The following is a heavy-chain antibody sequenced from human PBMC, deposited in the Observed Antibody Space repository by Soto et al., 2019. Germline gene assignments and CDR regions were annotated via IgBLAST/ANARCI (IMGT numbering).Heavy chain of an antibody. CDR1: GFTFSSFA. V-gene: IGHV3-64D*08. CDR3: GKDSSSWYYFDC. CDR2: ISSDVVST. D-gene: IGHD6-13*01. Sequence: GGALRLSCSASGFTFSSFAMHWVRQAPGKGLEYVSAISSDVVSTYYADSVKGRFTISGDNSKNSLYHQMRSLRDEDTAVYYGGKDSSSWYYFDCWGQGTLVTVSS. J-gene: IGHJ4*02.